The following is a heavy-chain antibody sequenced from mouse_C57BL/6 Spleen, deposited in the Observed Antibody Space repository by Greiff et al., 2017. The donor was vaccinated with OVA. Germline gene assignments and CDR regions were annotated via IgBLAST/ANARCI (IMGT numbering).Heavy chain of an antibody. Sequence: EVKLVESGGGLVKPGGSLKLSCAASGFTFSDYGMHWVRQAPEKGLEWVAYISSGSSTIYYADTVKGRFTISRANAKNTLFLQMTSLRSEDTAMYYCARDPVEGYFDVWGTGTTVTVSS. CDR3: ARDPVEGYFDV. CDR2: ISSGSSTI. CDR1: GFTFSDYG. V-gene: IGHV5-17*01. J-gene: IGHJ1*03. D-gene: IGHD1-1*01.